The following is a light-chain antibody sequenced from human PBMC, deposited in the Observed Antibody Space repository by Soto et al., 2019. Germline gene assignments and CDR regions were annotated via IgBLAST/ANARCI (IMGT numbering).Light chain of an antibody. CDR1: SSNIGSNY. CDR2: TNN. V-gene: IGLV1-47*02. J-gene: IGLJ3*02. CDR3: AAWDDSLSGQV. Sequence: QSVLTQPPSASGTPGQRVTISCSGSSSNIGSNYVYWYQQLPGTAPKLLIYTNNQRPSGVPDRFSGSKSGTSASLAISGLHSEDEADYYCAAWDDSLSGQVFGGGTKFTVL.